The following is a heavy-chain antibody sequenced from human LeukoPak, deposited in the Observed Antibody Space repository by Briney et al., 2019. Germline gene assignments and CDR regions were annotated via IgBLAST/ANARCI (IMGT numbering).Heavy chain of an antibody. Sequence: SETLSLTCAVYGGSFSGYYWSWIRQPPGRGLEWIGEINHSGSTNYNPSLKSRVTISVDTSKNQFPLKLSSVTAADTAVYYCARGHPVLRYFDWSPGGDYWGQGTLVTVSS. CDR2: INHSGST. CDR3: ARGHPVLRYFDWSPGGDY. J-gene: IGHJ4*02. V-gene: IGHV4-34*01. D-gene: IGHD3-9*01. CDR1: GGSFSGYY.